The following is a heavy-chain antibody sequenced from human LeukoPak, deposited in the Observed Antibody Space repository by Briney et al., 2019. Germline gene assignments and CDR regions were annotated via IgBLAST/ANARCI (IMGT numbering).Heavy chain of an antibody. CDR2: MNPNSGNT. CDR1: GYDFSTYG. J-gene: IGHJ3*02. CDR3: AKDPTYVAVVMVALDAFDI. D-gene: IGHD2-15*01. V-gene: IGHV1-8*01. Sequence: ASVKVSCRTSGYDFSTYGITWVRQAPGQGLEWMGWMNPNSGNTGYAQKFQGRVTVTRNTSISTAYMELSSLRSEDTAVYYCAKDPTYVAVVMVALDAFDIWGQGTMVTVSS.